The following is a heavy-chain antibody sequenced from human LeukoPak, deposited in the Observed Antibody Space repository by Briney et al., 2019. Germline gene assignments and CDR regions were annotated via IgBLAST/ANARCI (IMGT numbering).Heavy chain of an antibody. CDR2: IKQDGNEK. CDR1: GFTFTTYW. V-gene: IGHV3-7*01. CDR3: AKDLNFDWLLSDYYYYYGMDV. J-gene: IGHJ6*02. Sequence: GGSLRLSCAASGFTFTTYWMSWVRQAPGKGLEWVANIKQDGNEKYYVDSVKGRFTISRDNSKNTPYMQMDSLRAEDTAVYYCAKDLNFDWLLSDYYYYYGMDVWGQGTTVTVSS. D-gene: IGHD3-9*01.